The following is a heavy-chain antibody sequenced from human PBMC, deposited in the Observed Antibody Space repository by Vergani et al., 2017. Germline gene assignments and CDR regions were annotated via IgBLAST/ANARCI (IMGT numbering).Heavy chain of an antibody. Sequence: QVQLVQSGAEVKKPGSSVKVSCKASGGTFSSYALNWVRQAPGQGLEWMGSIIPSLATTIYAQKFQGRVTITADESTSTAYMELSSLKSEDTAVFYCARATCSGGSCYGGFEYWGQGSLITVSS. D-gene: IGHD2-15*01. CDR1: GGTFSSYA. CDR2: IIPSLATT. J-gene: IGHJ4*02. CDR3: ARATCSGGSCYGGFEY. V-gene: IGHV1-69*11.